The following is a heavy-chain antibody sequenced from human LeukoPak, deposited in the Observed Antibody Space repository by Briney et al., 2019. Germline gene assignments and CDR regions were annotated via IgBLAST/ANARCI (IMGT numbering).Heavy chain of an antibody. D-gene: IGHD4-17*01. J-gene: IGHJ6*03. CDR1: GFTFSSYA. Sequence: GGSLRLSCAASGFTFSSYAMSWVRQAPGKGLEWVSGISDSGVGTKHADSVKGRFTISRDNSKNTLYLQMNSLRAEDTAVYYCAKVNGDYTWYYYYYMDVWGKGTTVTISS. V-gene: IGHV3-23*01. CDR3: AKVNGDYTWYYYYYMDV. CDR2: ISDSGVGT.